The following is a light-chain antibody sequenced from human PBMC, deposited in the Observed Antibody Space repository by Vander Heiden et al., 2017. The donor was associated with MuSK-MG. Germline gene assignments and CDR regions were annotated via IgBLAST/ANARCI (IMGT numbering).Light chain of an antibody. V-gene: IGLV1-40*01. J-gene: IGLJ3*02. CDR1: SSNIGAGYD. CDR3: QSYGSSLSGPWV. Sequence: SVLTQPPSVSGAPGQMVTISCTGSSSNIGAGYDVHWYQQLPGTAPKLLIYGNNNRPSGVPDRVSGSKSGTSASLAITGLQAEDEADYYCQSYGSSLSGPWVFGGGTKLTVL. CDR2: GNN.